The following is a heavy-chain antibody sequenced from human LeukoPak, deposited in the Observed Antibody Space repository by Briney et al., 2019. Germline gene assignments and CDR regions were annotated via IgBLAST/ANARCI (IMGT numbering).Heavy chain of an antibody. CDR3: ARGIAVAEEGYWFDP. J-gene: IGHJ5*02. CDR1: GFTFSSYD. CDR2: IDTAGDT. Sequence: GGSLRLSCAASGFTFSSYDMHWVRQATGKGLEWVSAIDTAGDTYYPGSVKGRFTISRENAKNSLYLQMNNLRAGDTAVYYCARGIAVAEEGYWFDPWGQGTLVTVSS. D-gene: IGHD6-19*01. V-gene: IGHV3-13*01.